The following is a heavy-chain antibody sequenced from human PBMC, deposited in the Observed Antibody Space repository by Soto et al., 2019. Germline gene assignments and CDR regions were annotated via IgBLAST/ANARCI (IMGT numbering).Heavy chain of an antibody. Sequence: GGSLRLSCAASGFTFRNAWMNWVRQAPGKGLEWVGRIQSKTDGGTTDYAAPVKGRFTISRDDSKNTLYLQMNSLKTEDTAVYYCTFGGGNLYAFDIWGQGTMVTVSS. CDR1: GFTFRNAW. D-gene: IGHD3-10*01. CDR3: TFGGGNLYAFDI. J-gene: IGHJ3*02. V-gene: IGHV3-15*07. CDR2: IQSKTDGGTT.